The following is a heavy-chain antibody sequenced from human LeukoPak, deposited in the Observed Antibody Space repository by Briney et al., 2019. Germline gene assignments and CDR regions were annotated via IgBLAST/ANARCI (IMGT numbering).Heavy chain of an antibody. CDR1: GYTFSSYG. D-gene: IGHD3-3*01. CDR2: ISAYNGKT. Sequence: ASVKVSCKASGYTFSSYGFSWVRQAPGQGLEWMGWISAYNGKTDYAQKLQGRVTMTTDTSTSTAYMGLRSLRSDDTAVYYCARVSYDFWSGYSHAFDIWGQGTMVTVSS. V-gene: IGHV1-18*01. J-gene: IGHJ3*02. CDR3: ARVSYDFWSGYSHAFDI.